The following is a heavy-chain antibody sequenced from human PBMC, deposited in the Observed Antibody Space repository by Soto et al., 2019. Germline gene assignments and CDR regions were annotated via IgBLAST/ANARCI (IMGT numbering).Heavy chain of an antibody. CDR2: IYSGGYT. Sequence: EVQLVESGGGLIQPGGSLRLSCAVSGFTVSNNYMSWVRQAPGKGLEGVSVIYSGGYTAYGDSVKGRFTISRDNSKNTLYLQKNGRGAAARAVLSCEDGAGGGGYWGQGTLVTVSS. V-gene: IGHV3-53*01. D-gene: IGHD2-15*01. CDR3: EDGAGGGGY. CDR1: GFTVSNNY. J-gene: IGHJ4*02.